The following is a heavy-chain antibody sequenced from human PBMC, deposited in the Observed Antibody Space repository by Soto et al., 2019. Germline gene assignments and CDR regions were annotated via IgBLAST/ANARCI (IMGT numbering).Heavy chain of an antibody. CDR3: ARRAPGGVLRFLEWQHRPRPLLDV. CDR2: LYYSGST. D-gene: IGHD3-3*01. J-gene: IGHJ6*02. Sequence: PSETLSLTCTVSGGSLSSSSYYWGWIRQPPGKGLEWIGSLYYSGSTYYNPSLTSRVTISVDTSKNQFSVKLSSVTAADTAVYYCARRAPGGVLRFLEWQHRPRPLLDVWGQGTTVTVS. V-gene: IGHV4-39*01. CDR1: GGSLSSSSYY.